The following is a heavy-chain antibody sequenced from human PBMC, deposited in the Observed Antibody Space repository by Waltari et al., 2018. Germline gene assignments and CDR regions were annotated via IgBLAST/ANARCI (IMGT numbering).Heavy chain of an antibody. D-gene: IGHD6-25*01. CDR3: ARGASSDWINRLDY. CDR1: GFTLSTYE. Sequence: EVQLVNSGGGLVQPGGSLRLSCAASGFTLSTYEMNWVRQAPGKGREWVSYISNSGNTIHYADSVKGRFTISRDNAKNSLYLQMNSLRAEDTAIYYCARGASSDWINRLDYWGQGTLVTVSS. J-gene: IGHJ4*02. CDR2: ISNSGNTI. V-gene: IGHV3-48*03.